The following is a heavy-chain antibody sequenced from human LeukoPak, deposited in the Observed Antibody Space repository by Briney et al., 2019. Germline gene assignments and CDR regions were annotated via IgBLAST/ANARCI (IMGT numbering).Heavy chain of an antibody. J-gene: IGHJ6*03. Sequence: GGSLRLSFATSGFTFSNYGIHWVRQAPGKGLEWVSFIRFDSSDQYYIDSVKGRFTISRDNSKNMLYLQMNSLRPEDTAVYYCGKDRNYYYMTSGAKGPRSPSR. CDR3: GKDRNYYYMTS. CDR2: IRFDSSDQ. CDR1: GFTFSNYG. V-gene: IGHV3-30*02.